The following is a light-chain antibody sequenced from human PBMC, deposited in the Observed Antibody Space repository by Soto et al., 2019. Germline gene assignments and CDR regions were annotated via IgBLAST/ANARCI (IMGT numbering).Light chain of an antibody. J-gene: IGKJ1*01. CDR2: GAS. CDR1: QSVSSSY. V-gene: IGKV3-20*01. Sequence: ETVLTQSPGTLSLSPGERATLSCRASQSVSSSYLAWYHQRPGQAPRLLIYGASRRATGIPDRFSGSGSGTDFTLTMSRLEPEDFAVYYCQQYDRSWTFGQGTKVAIK. CDR3: QQYDRSWT.